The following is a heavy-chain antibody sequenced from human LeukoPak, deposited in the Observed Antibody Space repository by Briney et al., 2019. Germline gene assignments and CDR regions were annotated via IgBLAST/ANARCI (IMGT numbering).Heavy chain of an antibody. CDR2: IYSGGST. CDR1: GFTVSSNY. Sequence: PGGSLRLSCAASGFTVSSNYMSWVRQAPGKGLEWVSVIYSGGSTYYADSVKGRFTISRDNSKNTLYLQMNSLRAEDKAVYYCARGIQLWASYFDYWGQGTLVTVSS. V-gene: IGHV3-53*01. J-gene: IGHJ4*02. CDR3: ARGIQLWASYFDY. D-gene: IGHD5-18*01.